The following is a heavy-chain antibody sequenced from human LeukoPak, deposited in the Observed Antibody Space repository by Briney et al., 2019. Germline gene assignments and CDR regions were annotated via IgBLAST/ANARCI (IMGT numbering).Heavy chain of an antibody. CDR1: GLTFNNYA. V-gene: IGHV3-23*01. CDR2: ISKSGDHT. Sequence: GGSLRLSCAVSGLTFNNYAMSWVRQAPRKGLEWVSAISKSGDHTYYAASAKGRFTIYRDNSKNTQYLQMNSLRAEDTAVYYCATSWGPDTSAFRWGRDGMDVWGQGTTVTVS. CDR3: ATSWGPDTSAFRWGRDGMDV. D-gene: IGHD3-16*01. J-gene: IGHJ6*02.